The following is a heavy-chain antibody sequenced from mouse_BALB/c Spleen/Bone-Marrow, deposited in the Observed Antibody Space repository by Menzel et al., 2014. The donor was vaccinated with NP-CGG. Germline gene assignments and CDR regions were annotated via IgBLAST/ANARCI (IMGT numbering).Heavy chain of an antibody. J-gene: IGHJ3*01. CDR3: ARGYYGYDGAWFTY. D-gene: IGHD2-2*01. Sequence: EVQGVESGPDLVKPSQSLSLTCTVTGYSITSGYSCHWIQQFPGNKLEWMGYIHYSGTTNYNPSLKSRFSITRDTSKNQFFLQLNSVTTEDTATYYCARGYYGYDGAWFTYWGQGTLVTVSA. CDR1: GYSITSGYS. CDR2: IHYSGTT. V-gene: IGHV3-1*02.